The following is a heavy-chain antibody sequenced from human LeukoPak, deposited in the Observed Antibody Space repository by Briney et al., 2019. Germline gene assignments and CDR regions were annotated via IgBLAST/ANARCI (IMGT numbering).Heavy chain of an antibody. CDR3: ARGSMGATEVSWFDP. CDR2: ISSSSSTI. Sequence: GGSLRLSCAASGFTFSSYSMNWVRQAPGKGLEWVSYISSSSSTIYYADSVKGRFTISRDNAKNSLYLQMNSLRAEDTAVYYCARGSMGATEVSWFDPWGQGTLVTVSS. D-gene: IGHD1-26*01. J-gene: IGHJ5*02. V-gene: IGHV3-48*01. CDR1: GFTFSSYS.